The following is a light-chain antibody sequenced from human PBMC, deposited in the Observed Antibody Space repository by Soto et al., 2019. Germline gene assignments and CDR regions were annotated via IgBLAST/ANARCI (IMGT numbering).Light chain of an antibody. CDR2: DVN. V-gene: IGLV2-11*01. J-gene: IGLJ1*01. CDR1: SSDVGGYNY. CDR3: CSYAGSYTLYV. Sequence: QSVLTQPRSVSGSPGQSVTISCTGTSSDVGGYNYVSWYQQRPGKAPKLMIYDVNKRPSGVPDRFSGSKSGNTASLTISGLQAEDEADYYCCSYAGSYTLYVFGTGNKVTVL.